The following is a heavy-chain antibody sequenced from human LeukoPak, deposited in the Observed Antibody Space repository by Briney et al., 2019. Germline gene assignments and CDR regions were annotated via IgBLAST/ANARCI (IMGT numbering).Heavy chain of an antibody. CDR2: IYHSGST. J-gene: IGHJ3*02. CDR3: ARGYTPNDAFDI. V-gene: IGHV4-30-2*01. CDR1: GGSISSGGYS. D-gene: IGHD1-1*01. Sequence: SETLSLTCAVSGGSISSGGYSWSWIRQPPGKGLEWIGYIYHSGSTYYNPSLKSRVTISVDRSKNQFSLKLSSVTAAGTAVYYCARGYTPNDAFDIWGQGTMVTVSS.